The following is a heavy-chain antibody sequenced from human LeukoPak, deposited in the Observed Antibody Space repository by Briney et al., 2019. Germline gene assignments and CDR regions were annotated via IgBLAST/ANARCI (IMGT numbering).Heavy chain of an antibody. J-gene: IGHJ4*02. CDR2: FDPEDGET. V-gene: IGHV1-24*01. D-gene: IGHD3-10*01. CDR1: GYTLTELS. CDR3: ASRLRYGSGSYSYFDY. Sequence: ASVKVSCKVSGYTLTELSMHWVRQAPGKGLEWMGGFDPEDGETIYAQKFQSRVTMTEDTSTDTAYMELSSLRSEDTAVYYCASRLRYGSGSYSYFDYWGQGTLVTVSS.